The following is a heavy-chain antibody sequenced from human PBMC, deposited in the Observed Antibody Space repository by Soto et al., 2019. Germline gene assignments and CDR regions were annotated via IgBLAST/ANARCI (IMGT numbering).Heavy chain of an antibody. V-gene: IGHV3-30*18. J-gene: IGHJ4*02. Sequence: GGSLRLSCAASGFTFSRYGMHWVRQAPGKGLEWVASISYHTVDKFYSDSVKGRFTISRDNSKNTVSLQMNSLSPEDTAVYYCAKPSTMVTSYYFDYWGKGSLVTVAS. CDR2: ISYHTVDK. CDR3: AKPSTMVTSYYFDY. D-gene: IGHD4-17*01. CDR1: GFTFSRYG.